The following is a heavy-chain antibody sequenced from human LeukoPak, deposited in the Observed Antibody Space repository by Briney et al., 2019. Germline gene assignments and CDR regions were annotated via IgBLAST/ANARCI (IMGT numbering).Heavy chain of an antibody. D-gene: IGHD3-10*01. J-gene: IGHJ5*02. CDR3: ARLIRRFGVFNWFDP. CDR2: INHSGST. CDR1: GGSFSGYY. Sequence: SETLSLTCAVYGGSFSGYYWSWIRQPPGKGLEWIGEINHSGSTNYNPSLKSRVTISVDTSKNQFSLKLSSVTAADTAVYYCARLIRRFGVFNWFDPWGQGTLVTVSS. V-gene: IGHV4-34*01.